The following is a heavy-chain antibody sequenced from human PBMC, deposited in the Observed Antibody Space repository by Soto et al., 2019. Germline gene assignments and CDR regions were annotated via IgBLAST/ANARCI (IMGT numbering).Heavy chain of an antibody. V-gene: IGHV3-23*01. Sequence: GGSLRLSCTASGFTFSSSAMTWVRQAPGKGLEWVSAISGGDGSPSYADSVKGRFTISRDNSKNTLYLHMNSLRADDTAAYYCAKWHTYNYNSLAFSGFDCWGQGTQVTVSS. J-gene: IGHJ4*02. CDR2: ISGGDGSP. CDR1: GFTFSSSA. D-gene: IGHD3-10*01. CDR3: AKWHTYNYNSLAFSGFDC.